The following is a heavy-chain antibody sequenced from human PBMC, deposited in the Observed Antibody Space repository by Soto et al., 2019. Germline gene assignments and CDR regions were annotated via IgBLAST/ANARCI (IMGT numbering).Heavy chain of an antibody. Sequence: SETLSLTCTVSGGSISSSIYYWGWIRQPPGKGLEWIGSIYYSGSTYYNPSLKSRVTISVDTSKNQFSLKLSSVTAADTAVYYCARLTYDSKDYWGQGTLVTVSS. CDR1: GGSISSSIYY. V-gene: IGHV4-39*01. CDR2: IYYSGST. CDR3: ARLTYDSKDY. D-gene: IGHD3-22*01. J-gene: IGHJ4*02.